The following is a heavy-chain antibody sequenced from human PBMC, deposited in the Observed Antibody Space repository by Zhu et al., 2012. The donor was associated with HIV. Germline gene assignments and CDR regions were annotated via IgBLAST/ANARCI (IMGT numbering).Heavy chain of an antibody. CDR3: RRRTTKLRYTRRARRRSVTVTVPVVGAGRRADP. D-gene: IGHD1-1*01. Sequence: QVQLVQSGAEVKKPGASVKVSCKASGYTFTGYYMHWVRQAPGQGLEWMGWINPNSGGTNYAQKFQGRVTMTRDTSISTAYMELSRLRSDDTAVYVLRRRTTKLRYTRRARRRSVTVTVPVVGAGRRADP. V-gene: IGHV1-2*02. CDR1: GYTFTGYY. CDR2: INPNSGGT. J-gene: IGHJ5*02.